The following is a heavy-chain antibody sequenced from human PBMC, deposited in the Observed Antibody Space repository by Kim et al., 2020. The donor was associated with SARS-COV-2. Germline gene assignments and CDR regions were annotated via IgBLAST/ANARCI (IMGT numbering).Heavy chain of an antibody. CDR2: INHSGST. D-gene: IGHD6-13*01. CDR3: ASSSSWYYFDY. V-gene: IGHV4-34*01. J-gene: IGHJ4*02. Sequence: SETLSLTCAVYGGSFSGYYWSWIRQPPGKGLEWIGEINHSGSTNYNPSLKSRVTISVDTSKNQFSLKLSSVTAADTAVYYCASSSSWYYFDYWGQGTLVTVSS. CDR1: GGSFSGYY.